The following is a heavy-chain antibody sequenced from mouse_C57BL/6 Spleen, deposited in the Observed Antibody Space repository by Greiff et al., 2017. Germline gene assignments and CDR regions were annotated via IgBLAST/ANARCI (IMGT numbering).Heavy chain of an antibody. CDR3: ARRKIYDGYHGAMDY. CDR1: GFTFSDYG. J-gene: IGHJ4*01. CDR2: ISSGSSTI. D-gene: IGHD2-3*01. V-gene: IGHV5-17*01. Sequence: VQLKESGGGLVKPGGSLKLSCAASGFTFSDYGMHWVRQAPEKGLEWVAYISSGSSTIYYADTVKGRFTISRDNAKNTLFLQMTSLRSEDTAMYYCARRKIYDGYHGAMDYWGQGTSVTVSS.